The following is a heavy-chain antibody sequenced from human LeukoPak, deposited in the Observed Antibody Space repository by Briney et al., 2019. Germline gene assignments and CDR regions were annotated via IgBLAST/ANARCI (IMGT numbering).Heavy chain of an antibody. D-gene: IGHD3-9*01. CDR1: GFAFSSYA. CDR3: AKGPNYDILTGWRKTYNGFDV. V-gene: IGHV3-30*04. Sequence: PGGSLRLSCVASGFAFSSYAMHWVRQAPGKGLEWVAVISYDGSNKYYADSVKGRFTISRDNSKNTLYLQMNSLRAEDTAVYYCAKGPNYDILTGWRKTYNGFDVWGQGTMVTVSS. CDR2: ISYDGSNK. J-gene: IGHJ3*01.